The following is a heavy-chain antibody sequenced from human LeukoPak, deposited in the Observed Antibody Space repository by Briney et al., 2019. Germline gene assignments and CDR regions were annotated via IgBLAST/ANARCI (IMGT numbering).Heavy chain of an antibody. CDR3: ARDLPPGIAVAGTDAFAI. V-gene: IGHV3-21*01. J-gene: IGHJ3*02. CDR2: ISSSSSYI. Sequence: PGGPLSLSCAASGFTFSSYSMNWVRQAPGEGLEWVSSISSSSSYIYYADSVKGRFTISRDNAKNSLYLQMNSLRAEDTAVYYCARDLPPGIAVAGTDAFAIWRQGTMVTVSS. CDR1: GFTFSSYS. D-gene: IGHD6-19*01.